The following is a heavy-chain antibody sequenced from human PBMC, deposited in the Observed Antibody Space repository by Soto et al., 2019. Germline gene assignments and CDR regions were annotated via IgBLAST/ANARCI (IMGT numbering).Heavy chain of an antibody. CDR2: IYSGGST. CDR1: GFTVSSNY. J-gene: IGHJ6*02. V-gene: IGHV3-66*01. CDR3: ARAFRKYCSGGSCYSGLDGMDV. D-gene: IGHD2-15*01. Sequence: GGSLRLSCAASGFTVSSNYMSWVRQAPGKGLEWVSVIYSGGSTYYADSVKGRFTISRDNSKNTLYLQMNSLRAEDTAVYYCARAFRKYCSGGSCYSGLDGMDVWGQGTTVTVSS.